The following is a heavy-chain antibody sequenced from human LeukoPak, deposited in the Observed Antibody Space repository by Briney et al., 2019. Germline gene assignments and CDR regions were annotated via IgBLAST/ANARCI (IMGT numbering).Heavy chain of an antibody. V-gene: IGHV4-30-4*01. D-gene: IGHD2-15*01. J-gene: IGHJ3*02. Sequence: SETLSLTCTVSGGSISSGDYYWSWIRQPPGKGLEWIGYIYYSGSTYYNPSLKSRVTISVDTSKNQFSLKLSSVTAADTAVYYCARSVAVGAFDIWGQGTMVTVSS. CDR3: ARSVAVGAFDI. CDR2: IYYSGST. CDR1: GGSISSGDYY.